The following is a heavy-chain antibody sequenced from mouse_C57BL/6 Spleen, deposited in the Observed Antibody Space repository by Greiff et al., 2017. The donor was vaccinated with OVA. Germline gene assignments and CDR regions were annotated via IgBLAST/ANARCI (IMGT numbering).Heavy chain of an antibody. CDR1: GYAFSSSW. D-gene: IGHD4-1*01. J-gene: IGHJ2*01. Sequence: QVQLQQSGPELVKPGASVKISCKASGYAFSSSWMNWVKQRPGQGLEWIGRIYPGDGDTNYNGKFKGKATLTADKSSSTAYMQLSSLTSEDSAVYFCARLLGRGYYCDYGGQGTTLTVSS. CDR2: IYPGDGDT. V-gene: IGHV1-82*01. CDR3: ARLLGRGYYCDY.